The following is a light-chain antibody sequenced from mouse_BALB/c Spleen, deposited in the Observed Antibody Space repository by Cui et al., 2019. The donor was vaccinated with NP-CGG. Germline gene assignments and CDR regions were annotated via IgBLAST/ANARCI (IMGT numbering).Light chain of an antibody. CDR2: GTN. CDR3: ALWYSNHWV. CDR1: TGAVTTSNY. V-gene: IGLV1*01. Sequence: QAVVTQESALNTSPGETVTLTCRSNTGAVTTSNYANWVQEKPDHLFTGLIGGTNNRVPGVPARFSGSLIGDKAALTITGAQTEDEAIYFCALWYSNHWVFGGGTKLTVL. J-gene: IGLJ1*01.